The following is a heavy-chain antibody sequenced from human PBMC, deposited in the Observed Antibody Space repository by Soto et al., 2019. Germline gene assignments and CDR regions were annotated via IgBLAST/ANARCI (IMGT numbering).Heavy chain of an antibody. J-gene: IGHJ5*02. D-gene: IGHD3-3*01. V-gene: IGHV3-23*01. CDR3: AKGPLYYDFWSGYPDDNWFDP. CDR2: ISGSGGST. CDR1: GFTFSSYA. Sequence: GGSLRLSCAASGFTFSSYAMSWVRQAPGKGLEWVSAISGSGGSTYYADSVKGRFTISRDNSKNTLYLQMNSLRAEDTAVYYCAKGPLYYDFWSGYPDDNWFDPWGQGTLVTVSS.